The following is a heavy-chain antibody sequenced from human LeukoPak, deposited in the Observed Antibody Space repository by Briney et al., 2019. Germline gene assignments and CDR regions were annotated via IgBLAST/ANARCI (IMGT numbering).Heavy chain of an antibody. CDR3: ARHRSGWLQSSFDY. V-gene: IGHV4-38-2*02. CDR1: GYSISSGYY. J-gene: IGHJ4*02. D-gene: IGHD5-24*01. Sequence: SETLSLTCTVSGYSISSGYYWGWTRQPPGKGLEWIGYIYYSGSTNYNPSLKSRVTISVDTSKNQFSLKLSSVTAADTAVYYCARHRSGWLQSSFDYWGQGTLVTVSS. CDR2: IYYSGST.